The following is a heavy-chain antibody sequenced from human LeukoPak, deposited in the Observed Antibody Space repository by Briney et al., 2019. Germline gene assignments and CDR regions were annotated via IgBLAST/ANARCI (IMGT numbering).Heavy chain of an antibody. CDR3: AREGCSSTSCYDPSVSDY. D-gene: IGHD2-2*01. CDR2: ISSSGYTI. Sequence: PGGSLRLSCEAPGFTFSHYEMNWVRQAPGKGLEWVSYISSSGYTIYYADSVKGRFTISRDNAKNSLYLQMNSLRAEDTAVYYCAREGCSSTSCYDPSVSDYWGQGTLVTVSS. CDR1: GFTFSHYE. J-gene: IGHJ4*02. V-gene: IGHV3-48*03.